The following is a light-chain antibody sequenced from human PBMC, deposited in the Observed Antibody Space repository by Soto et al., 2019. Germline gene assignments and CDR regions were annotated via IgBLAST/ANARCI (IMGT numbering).Light chain of an antibody. V-gene: IGLV1-44*01. CDR3: AAWDDSLNGPV. J-gene: IGLJ2*01. CDR2: NHN. Sequence: QSVLTQPPSASGTPGQRVTISCSGSSSNIGSNTVSWYQQLPGTAPKLLIYNHNQRPSGVPDRFSGSKSGTSASLAISGLQSEDEADYYCAAWDDSLNGPVFGGGTQLTVL. CDR1: SSNIGSNT.